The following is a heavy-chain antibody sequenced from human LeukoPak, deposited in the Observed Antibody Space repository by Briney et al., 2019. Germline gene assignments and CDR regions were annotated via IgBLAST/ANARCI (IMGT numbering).Heavy chain of an antibody. J-gene: IGHJ3*02. Sequence: KASQTLSLTCAVSGGSISSGGYSWSWIRQPPGKGLEWIGYIYHSGSTYYSPSLKSRVTISVDRSKNQFSLKLSSVTAADTAVYYCARAFGERAFDIWGQGTMVTVSS. D-gene: IGHD3-10*01. CDR2: IYHSGST. CDR1: GGSISSGGYS. V-gene: IGHV4-30-2*01. CDR3: ARAFGERAFDI.